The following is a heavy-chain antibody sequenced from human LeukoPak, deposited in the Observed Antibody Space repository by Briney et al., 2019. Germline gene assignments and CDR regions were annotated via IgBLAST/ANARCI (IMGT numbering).Heavy chain of an antibody. CDR3: AKALRQRITMIVVVTTKTYYFDY. CDR2: ISGSGGST. Sequence: PGGSLRLSCTASGFTFSSYAMSWVRQAPGKGLEWVSAISGSGGSTYCADSVKGRFTISRDNSKNTLYLQMNSLRAEDTAVYYCAKALRQRITMIVVVTTKTYYFDYWGQGTLVTVSS. J-gene: IGHJ4*02. D-gene: IGHD3-22*01. CDR1: GFTFSSYA. V-gene: IGHV3-23*01.